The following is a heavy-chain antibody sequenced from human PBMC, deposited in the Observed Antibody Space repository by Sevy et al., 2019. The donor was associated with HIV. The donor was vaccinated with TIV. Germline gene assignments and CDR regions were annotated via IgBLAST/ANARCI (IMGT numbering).Heavy chain of an antibody. CDR2: ISDNGYNL. Sequence: GGSLRLSCAASEFSFHDYYMSWIRQAPGMGLEYISYISDNGYNLYYADSVRGRFTISRDNAKNSLYLQMNSLRIEDTAVYYCARAGTYTIRWHFDYWGQGTLVTVS. J-gene: IGHJ4*02. CDR1: EFSFHDYY. CDR3: ARAGTYTIRWHFDY. D-gene: IGHD6-13*01. V-gene: IGHV3-11*04.